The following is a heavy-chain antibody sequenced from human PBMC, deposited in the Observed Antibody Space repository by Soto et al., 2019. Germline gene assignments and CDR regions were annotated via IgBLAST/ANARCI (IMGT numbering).Heavy chain of an antibody. J-gene: IGHJ5*02. V-gene: IGHV6-1*01. CDR3: ATSQQLVNWFDP. CDR1: GDSVSNNSAA. CDR2: TYYRSKWYN. D-gene: IGHD6-13*01. Sequence: PSQTLSLTCAISGDSVSNNSAAWNWIRQSPSRGLEWLGRTYYRSKWYNDYAVSVKSRITINPDTSKNQFSLQLNSVTPEDTAVYYCATSQQLVNWFDPWGQGNLVTVSS.